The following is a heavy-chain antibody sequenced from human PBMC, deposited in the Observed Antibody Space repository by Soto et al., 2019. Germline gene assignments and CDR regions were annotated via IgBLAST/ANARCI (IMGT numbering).Heavy chain of an antibody. CDR3: AGNLGGDSGWLYYYYMDV. CDR1: GYTFTSYA. Sequence: ASVKVSCKASGYTFTSYAMHWVRQAHGQRLEWMGWINAGNGNTKYSQKFQGRVTITRDTSASTAYMELSSLRSEDTAVYYCAGNLGGDSGWLYYYYMDVWGKGTTVTVSS. J-gene: IGHJ6*03. CDR2: INAGNGNT. D-gene: IGHD6-19*01. V-gene: IGHV1-3*01.